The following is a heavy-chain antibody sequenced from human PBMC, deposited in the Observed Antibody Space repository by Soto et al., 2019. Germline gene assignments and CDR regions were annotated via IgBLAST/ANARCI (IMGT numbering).Heavy chain of an antibody. V-gene: IGHV3-33*01. Sequence: QVQLVESGGGVVQPGRSLRLSCAASGFTFSSYGMHWVRQAPGKGLEWVAVIWYDGSNKYYADSVKGRFTISRDNSKNTLYLQMNSLRAEDTAVYYCARVNPMWDSSGSLDYWGQGTLVTVSS. CDR3: ARVNPMWDSSGSLDY. CDR2: IWYDGSNK. D-gene: IGHD3-22*01. J-gene: IGHJ4*02. CDR1: GFTFSSYG.